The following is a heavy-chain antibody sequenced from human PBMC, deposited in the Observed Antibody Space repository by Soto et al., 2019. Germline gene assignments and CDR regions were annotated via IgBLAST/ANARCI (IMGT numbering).Heavy chain of an antibody. D-gene: IGHD3-3*01. CDR3: ATRITIFGLLIPPFDP. V-gene: IGHV4-34*02. CDR1: GGSVNGYY. CDR2: INHTGGT. Sequence: QVHLQQWGAGLLKPSETLSLTCAVYGGSVNGYYWYWIRQPPGKGLEWIGEINHTGGTHYNPSRKRRVTMSVDTSKNQFSLRLSSVTAADTAIYYCATRITIFGLLIPPFDPWGQGTQVTVSS. J-gene: IGHJ5*02.